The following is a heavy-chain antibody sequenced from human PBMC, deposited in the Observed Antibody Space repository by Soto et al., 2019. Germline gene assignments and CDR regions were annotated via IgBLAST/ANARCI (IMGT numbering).Heavy chain of an antibody. CDR2: IYYSGST. Sequence: QVQLQESGPGLVKPSQTLSLTCTVSGGSISSGGDYWSWIRQHPGKGLEWIGYIYYSGSTYYNPSLMSRVTLSVDTSKNHFSLKLSSVTAADTAVYYCARATPYYYYGMDVWGQGTTVTVSS. CDR3: ARATPYYYYGMDV. J-gene: IGHJ6*02. CDR1: GGSISSGGDY. V-gene: IGHV4-31*03. D-gene: IGHD2-15*01.